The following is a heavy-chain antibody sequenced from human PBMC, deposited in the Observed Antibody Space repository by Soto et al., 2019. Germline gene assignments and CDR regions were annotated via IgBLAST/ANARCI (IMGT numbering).Heavy chain of an antibody. CDR2: ISYDGSNK. J-gene: IGHJ6*02. CDR3: AKDLKSSGWYIFSPIYYYGMDV. V-gene: IGHV3-30*18. Sequence: QVQLVESGGGVVQPGRSLRLSCAASGFTFSSYGMHWVRQAPGKGLEWVAVISYDGSNKYYADSVKGRFTISRDNSKNTLYLQMNSLRAEDTAVYYCAKDLKSSGWYIFSPIYYYGMDVWGQGTTVTVSS. CDR1: GFTFSSYG. D-gene: IGHD6-19*01.